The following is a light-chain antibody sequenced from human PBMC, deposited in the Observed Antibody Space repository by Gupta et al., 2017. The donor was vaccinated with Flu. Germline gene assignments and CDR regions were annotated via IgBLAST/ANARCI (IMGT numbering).Light chain of an antibody. CDR3: QQDMDFKGGT. Sequence: DLHLPPSPSSLSASVGDRVTITCRASQDVAIWVAWDQQKPQKPPRLLIFGAYNLQSGVPARVRGSGSGTDFTLTISGLQPEDVATDDCQQDMDFKGGTFGQGTKVDIK. V-gene: IGKV1-12*01. CDR2: GAY. J-gene: IGKJ2*01. CDR1: QDVAIW.